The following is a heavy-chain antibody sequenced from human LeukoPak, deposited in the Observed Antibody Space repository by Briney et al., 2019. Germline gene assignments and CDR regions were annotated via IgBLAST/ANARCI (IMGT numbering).Heavy chain of an antibody. CDR1: GFTFSSYA. D-gene: IGHD2-2*01. J-gene: IGHJ5*02. Sequence: PGGSLRLSCAASGFTFSSYAMSWVRQAPGKGLEWVSAISGSGGSTYYADSVKGRFTISRDNSKTTLYLQMNSLRAEDTAVYYCAKGEGRYCSSTSCRWFDPWGQGTLVTVSS. CDR2: ISGSGGST. V-gene: IGHV3-23*01. CDR3: AKGEGRYCSSTSCRWFDP.